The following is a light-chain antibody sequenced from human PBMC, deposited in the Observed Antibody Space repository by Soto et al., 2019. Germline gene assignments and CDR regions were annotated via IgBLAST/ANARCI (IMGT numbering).Light chain of an antibody. CDR3: QQYAKAPLT. CDR2: GAS. V-gene: IGKV3-20*01. J-gene: IGKJ1*01. CDR1: QIVSDNY. Sequence: IVWTHSPCTLSLAAGGRATLSCRASQIVSDNYLAWYQQKPGQAPRLVVYGASSRATGVPDRFSASGSGTDFTLTISRLEPEDFAVYYCQQYAKAPLTFGQGTKVEIK.